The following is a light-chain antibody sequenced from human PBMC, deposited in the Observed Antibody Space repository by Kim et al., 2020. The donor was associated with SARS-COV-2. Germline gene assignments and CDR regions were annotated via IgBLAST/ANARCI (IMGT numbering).Light chain of an antibody. Sequence: ASVKRTCTLSGGHSSYAIAWHQQHPEKGPRYLMKLNSDGSHNKGDGIPDRFSGSSSGAERYLTISSLQSEDEADYYCQTWDTGIRVFGGGTQLTVL. CDR1: GGHSSYA. J-gene: IGLJ3*02. V-gene: IGLV4-69*01. CDR3: QTWDTGIRV. CDR2: LNSDGSH.